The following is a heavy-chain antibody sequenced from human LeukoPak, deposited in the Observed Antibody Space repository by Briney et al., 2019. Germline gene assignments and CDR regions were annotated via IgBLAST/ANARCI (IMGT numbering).Heavy chain of an antibody. D-gene: IGHD5-18*01. CDR3: AKDHRYSYGYGEFDY. J-gene: IGHJ4*02. Sequence: PGGSLRLSCAASGFTFSNYGMSWVRQAPGKGLEWVSAVSGSGGSTYYADSVKGRFTISRDNSKNTLYLQMNSLRVEDTAVYYCAKDHRYSYGYGEFDYWGQGTLVTVSS. CDR2: VSGSGGST. CDR1: GFTFSNYG. V-gene: IGHV3-23*01.